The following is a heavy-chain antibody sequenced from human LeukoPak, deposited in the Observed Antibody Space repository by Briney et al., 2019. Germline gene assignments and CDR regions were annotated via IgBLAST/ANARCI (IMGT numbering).Heavy chain of an antibody. D-gene: IGHD2-15*01. J-gene: IGHJ4*02. CDR1: GGSLRSHY. CDR2: VYYSGST. CDR3: ARDLGYCRGGICPV. Sequence: SETLSLTCSVSGGSLRSHYWSWIRQPPGKGLEWMGYVYYSGSTYYNPSLKSRVTMSVDTSKNQFSLKLSSVTAADTAVYYCARDLGYCRGGICPVRGQGTLVTVSS. V-gene: IGHV4-59*11.